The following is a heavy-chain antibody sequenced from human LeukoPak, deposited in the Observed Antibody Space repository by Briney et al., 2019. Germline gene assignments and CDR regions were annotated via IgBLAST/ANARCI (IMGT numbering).Heavy chain of an antibody. D-gene: IGHD6-19*01. CDR2: ISWNSGSI. V-gene: IGHV3-9*01. Sequence: PGGSLRLSRAGSGFIFNNYAMHWVRQPPGKGLEWVSGISWNSGSIDYADSVKGRFTISRDNAKNSLCLQMNSLRVEDTAFYYCAKDNRRHYTSGPNPDSLHWGQGALVTVSS. CDR3: AKDNRRHYTSGPNPDSLH. CDR1: GFIFNNYA. J-gene: IGHJ4*02.